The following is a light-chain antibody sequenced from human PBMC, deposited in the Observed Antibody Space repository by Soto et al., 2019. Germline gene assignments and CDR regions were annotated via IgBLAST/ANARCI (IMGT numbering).Light chain of an antibody. CDR1: QSVLYSSTNKNY. J-gene: IGKJ5*01. CDR2: WAS. CDR3: QQYLHVPIN. Sequence: DIVMTQSPDSLAVPLGERATINCKSSQSVLYSSTNKNYLAWFQQKPGQPPRVLIYWASTRESGVPDRFRGSGSGTDFTLPISSLQAEDVAVYYCQQYLHVPINSGQGTRLDIK. V-gene: IGKV4-1*01.